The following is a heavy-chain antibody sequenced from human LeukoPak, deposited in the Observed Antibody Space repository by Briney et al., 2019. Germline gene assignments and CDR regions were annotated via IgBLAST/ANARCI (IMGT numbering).Heavy chain of an antibody. CDR1: DGSISSGGYY. CDR3: ARGGYGDYFYFDS. J-gene: IGHJ4*02. CDR2: IYYSGST. D-gene: IGHD4-17*01. V-gene: IGHV4-31*03. Sequence: SETLSLTCTVSDGSISSGGYYWSWIRQHPGKGLEWIGYIYYSGSTYYNPSLKSRVTISVDTSKNQFSLKLSSVTAADTAVYYCARGGYGDYFYFDSWAQGTLVTVSS.